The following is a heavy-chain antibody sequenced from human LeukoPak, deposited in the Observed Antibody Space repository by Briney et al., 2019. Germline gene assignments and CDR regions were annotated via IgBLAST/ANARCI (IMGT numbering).Heavy chain of an antibody. D-gene: IGHD6-6*01. CDR2: INHSGST. CDR1: GGSFSGYY. V-gene: IGHV4-34*01. Sequence: SETLSLTRAVYGGSFSGYYWSWIRQPPGKGLEWIGEINHSGSTNYNPSLKSRVTISVDTSKNQFSLKLSSVTAADTAVYYCARGPRPRYSSSSREGYYYYMDVWGKGTTVTVSS. J-gene: IGHJ6*03. CDR3: ARGPRPRYSSSSREGYYYYMDV.